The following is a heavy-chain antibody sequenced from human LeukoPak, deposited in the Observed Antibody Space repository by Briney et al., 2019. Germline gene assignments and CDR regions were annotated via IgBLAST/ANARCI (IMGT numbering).Heavy chain of an antibody. CDR1: GYTFTNYY. J-gene: IGHJ5*02. D-gene: IGHD4-11*01. CDR3: ARAPTYYSNHDASWLDP. Sequence: ASVKVSCKASGYTFTNYYMHWVRQAPGQGLEWMGWINTNTGNPTYAQGFTGRFVFSLDTSVSTAYLQISSLKAEDTAVYYCARAPTYYSNHDASWLDPWGQGTLVTVSS. CDR2: INTNTGNP. V-gene: IGHV7-4-1*02.